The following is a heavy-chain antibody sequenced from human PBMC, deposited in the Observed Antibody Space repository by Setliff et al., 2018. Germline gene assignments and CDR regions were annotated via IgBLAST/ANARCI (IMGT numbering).Heavy chain of an antibody. V-gene: IGHV4-38-2*01. CDR1: GYSISSGYY. Sequence: KPSETLSLTCAVSGYSISSGYYWGWIRQPPGKGLEWIGSIHASGSTNYNPSLKSRVTISVDTSKNQFSLKLTSVTAADTAVYYCARSGDYGSGRLSPWGQGTLVTVSS. CDR3: ARSGDYGSGRLSP. J-gene: IGHJ5*02. D-gene: IGHD3-10*01. CDR2: IHASGST.